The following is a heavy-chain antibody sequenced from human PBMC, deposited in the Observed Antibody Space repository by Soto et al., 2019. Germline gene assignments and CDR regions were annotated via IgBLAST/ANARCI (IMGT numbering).Heavy chain of an antibody. D-gene: IGHD5-12*01. CDR1: GFTFSDYY. Sequence: QVQLVESGGGLVKPGGSLRLSCAASGFTFSDYYMSWIRQAPGKGLEWGSYISSSGSTIYYAGSVKGRFTNSRDNAKTSLYLQMNSLRAEDTAVYYCARDLNGGYGYYYGMDVWGQGTTVTVSS. CDR3: ARDLNGGYGYYYGMDV. J-gene: IGHJ6*02. V-gene: IGHV3-11*01. CDR2: ISSSGSTI.